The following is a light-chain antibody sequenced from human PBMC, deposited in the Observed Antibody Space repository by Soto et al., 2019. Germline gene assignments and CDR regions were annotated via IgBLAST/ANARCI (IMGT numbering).Light chain of an antibody. CDR2: GAS. CDR1: QSLSSSY. CDR3: QQYGSLSWT. Sequence: EIVLTQSPGTLSLSPGERATLSCRASQSLSSSYLAWYQQKPGQAPRLLIYGASSRAIGIPDRFSGSGSGTDFTLTISRLEPEDFAVYYCQQYGSLSWTFGQGTKVDIK. J-gene: IGKJ1*01. V-gene: IGKV3-20*01.